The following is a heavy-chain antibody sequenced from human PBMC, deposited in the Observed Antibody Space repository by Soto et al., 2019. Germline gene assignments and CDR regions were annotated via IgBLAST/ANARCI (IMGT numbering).Heavy chain of an antibody. CDR3: ARGDIVVVVAAHVPHAFDI. V-gene: IGHV4-59*01. CDR1: GGSISTYY. Sequence: SEILSLTCTVSGGSISTYYWSWIRQPPGKGLERIGYIYYSGSTNYNPSLKSRVTISVDTSKNQFSLKLSSVTAADTAVYYCARGDIVVVVAAHVPHAFDIWGQGTMVTVSS. D-gene: IGHD2-15*01. CDR2: IYYSGST. J-gene: IGHJ3*02.